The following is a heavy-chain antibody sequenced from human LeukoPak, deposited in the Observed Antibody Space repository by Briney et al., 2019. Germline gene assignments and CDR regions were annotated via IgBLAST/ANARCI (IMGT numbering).Heavy chain of an antibody. CDR3: AKAVDVVVTATLDY. CDR1: GFTFSSYG. J-gene: IGHJ4*02. D-gene: IGHD2-21*02. CDR2: ISGSGGST. V-gene: IGHV3-23*01. Sequence: GGTLRLSCAASGFTFSSYGMSWVRQAPGKGLEWVSAISGSGGSTYYADSVKGRFTISRDNSKNTLYLQMNSLRAEDTAVYYCAKAVDVVVTATLDYWGQGTLVTVSS.